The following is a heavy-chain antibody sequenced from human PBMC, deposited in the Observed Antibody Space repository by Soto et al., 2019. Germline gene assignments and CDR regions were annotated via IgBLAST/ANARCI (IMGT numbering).Heavy chain of an antibody. CDR1: GYTFTGYY. D-gene: IGHD3-10*01. J-gene: IGHJ6*02. V-gene: IGHV1-2*04. CDR2: INPNSGGI. CDR3: ARGGSLWFGELSAYYYGMDV. Sequence: QVQLVQSGAEVKKPGASVKVSCKASGYTFTGYYMHWVRQAPGQGLEWMGWINPNSGGINYAQKFQGWVTMTRDTSISTAYMELSRLRSDDTAVHYCARGGSLWFGELSAYYYGMDVWGQGTTVTVSS.